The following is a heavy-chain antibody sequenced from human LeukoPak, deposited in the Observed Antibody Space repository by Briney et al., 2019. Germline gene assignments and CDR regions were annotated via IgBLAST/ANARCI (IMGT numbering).Heavy chain of an antibody. J-gene: IGHJ4*02. Sequence: SETLSLTCTVSGDSITSYYWSWIRQPPGKGLEWIGFIYHSGNTIYNPSLTTRVTMSVDTSKSQIALRLSSVTAADTAVYYCAREEGIATSGALEYWGQGILVTVSS. CDR3: AREEGIATSGALEY. CDR2: IYHSGNT. D-gene: IGHD3-10*01. V-gene: IGHV4-59*01. CDR1: GDSITSYY.